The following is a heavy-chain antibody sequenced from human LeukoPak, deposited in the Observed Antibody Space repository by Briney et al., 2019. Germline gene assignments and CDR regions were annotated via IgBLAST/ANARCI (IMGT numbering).Heavy chain of an antibody. D-gene: IGHD6-13*01. Sequence: GGSLRLSCAASGFTVSSNYMSWVRQAPGKGLEWVSVIYSGGSTYYADSVKGRFTISRDNSKNTLYLQMNSLRAEDTAVYYCASSNQYSSGWYTHWGQGTLVTVSS. CDR1: GFTVSSNY. CDR3: ASSNQYSSGWYTH. CDR2: IYSGGST. J-gene: IGHJ4*02. V-gene: IGHV3-53*01.